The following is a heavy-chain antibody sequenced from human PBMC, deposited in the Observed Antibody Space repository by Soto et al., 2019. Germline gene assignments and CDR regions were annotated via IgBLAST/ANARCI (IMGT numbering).Heavy chain of an antibody. CDR3: GRHVDTAMARL. D-gene: IGHD5-18*01. Sequence: GGSLRLSCAASGFTFSSYAMHWVRQAPGKGLEWVAVISYDGSNKYYADSVKGRFTISRDNSKNTLYLQMNSLRAEDTAVYYCGRHVDTAMARLWGQGTLVTVSS. J-gene: IGHJ4*02. CDR2: ISYDGSNK. CDR1: GFTFSSYA. V-gene: IGHV3-30-3*01.